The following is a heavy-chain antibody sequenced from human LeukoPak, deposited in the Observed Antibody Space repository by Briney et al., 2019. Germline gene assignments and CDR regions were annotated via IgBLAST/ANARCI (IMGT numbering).Heavy chain of an antibody. J-gene: IGHJ2*01. D-gene: IGHD1-7*01. Sequence: SETLSLTCTVSGGSISSGDFYWSWIRQPPGKGLEWIAYIYYSGSTYYTPSLKSRVTISLDTSKSQFSLKLTSVTAADTAVYYCARLDNPYNWNYGAELYWYFDLWGRGTLVTVSS. CDR1: GGSISSGDFY. CDR2: IYYSGST. CDR3: ARLDNPYNWNYGAELYWYFDL. V-gene: IGHV4-30-4*01.